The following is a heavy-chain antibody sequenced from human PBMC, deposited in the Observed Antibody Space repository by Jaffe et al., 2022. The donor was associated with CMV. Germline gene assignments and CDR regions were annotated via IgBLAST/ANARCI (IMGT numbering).Heavy chain of an antibody. Sequence: EVQLLESGGGLVQPGGSLRLSCAASGFTFSSYAMSWVRQAPGKGLEWVSAISGSGGSTYYADSVKGRFTISRDNSKNTLYLQMNSLRAEDTAVYYCAKGGTTDFDWLPDDAFDIWGQGTMVTVSS. CDR3: AKGGTTDFDWLPDDAFDI. D-gene: IGHD3-9*01. J-gene: IGHJ3*02. CDR1: GFTFSSYA. CDR2: ISGSGGST. V-gene: IGHV3-23*01.